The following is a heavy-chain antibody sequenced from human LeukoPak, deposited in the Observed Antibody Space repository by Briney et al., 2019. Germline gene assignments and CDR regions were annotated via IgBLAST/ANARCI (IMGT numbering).Heavy chain of an antibody. V-gene: IGHV3-30*02. Sequence: GGSLRLSCAGSGFSFSSYGMHWVRQAPGKGLGGVAFIRYDGSNRYYADSVKGRFTISRDNSKNTLYLQMNSLRAEDTAVYYCAKIAVAGISVDYWGQGTLVTVSS. D-gene: IGHD6-19*01. CDR2: IRYDGSNR. CDR3: AKIAVAGISVDY. CDR1: GFSFSSYG. J-gene: IGHJ4*02.